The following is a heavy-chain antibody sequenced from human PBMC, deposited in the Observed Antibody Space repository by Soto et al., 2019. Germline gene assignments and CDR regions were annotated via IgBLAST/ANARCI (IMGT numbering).Heavy chain of an antibody. CDR1: GGSFSGYY. V-gene: IGHV4-34*01. D-gene: IGHD3-3*01. Sequence: PSETLSLTCAVYGGSFSGYYWSWIRQPPGKGLEWIGEINHSGSTNYNPSLKSRVTISVDTSKNQFSLKLSSVTAADTAVYYCAKAITIFGVVNPATYYFDYWGQGTLVTVSS. J-gene: IGHJ4*02. CDR3: AKAITIFGVVNPATYYFDY. CDR2: INHSGST.